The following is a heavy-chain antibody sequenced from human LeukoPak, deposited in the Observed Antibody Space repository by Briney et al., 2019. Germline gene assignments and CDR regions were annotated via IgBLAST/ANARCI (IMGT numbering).Heavy chain of an antibody. J-gene: IGHJ6*04. V-gene: IGHV3-30*02. Sequence: GGSLRLSCAASGFTFSTYGMHWVRQAPGKGLEWVAFVRYDGSKKYYTNSVKGRFTISRDNSKNTLYLQMNSLRAEDTAVYYCAELGITMIGGVWGKGTTVTISS. CDR2: VRYDGSKK. CDR1: GFTFSTYG. D-gene: IGHD3-10*02. CDR3: AELGITMIGGV.